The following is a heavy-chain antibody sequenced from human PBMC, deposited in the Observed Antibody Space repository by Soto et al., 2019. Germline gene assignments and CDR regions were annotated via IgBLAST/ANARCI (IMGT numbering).Heavy chain of an antibody. V-gene: IGHV1-69*13. CDR3: ARDLGLGGSYGTGTSYYYYGMDV. CDR2: IIPIFGTA. D-gene: IGHD1-26*01. J-gene: IGHJ6*02. Sequence: SVKVSCKASGYTFTSYGISWVRQAPGQGLEWMGGIIPIFGTANYAQKFQGRVTITADESTSTAYMELSSLRSEDTAVYYCARDLGLGGSYGTGTSYYYYGMDVWGQGTTVTVSS. CDR1: GYTFTSYG.